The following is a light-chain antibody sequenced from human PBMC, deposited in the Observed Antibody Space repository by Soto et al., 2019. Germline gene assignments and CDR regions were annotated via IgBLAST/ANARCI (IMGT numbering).Light chain of an antibody. CDR1: NSDVGAYNY. CDR3: SSYTTTNTLYV. CDR2: EVF. J-gene: IGLJ1*01. V-gene: IGLV2-14*01. Sequence: QSALTQPASVSGSPGQSITIPCTGTNSDVGAYNYVSWYQHHPGKAPKLMIYEVFIRPSGVSSRFSGSKSGSTASLTISGLLAEDEADYYFSSYTTTNTLYVFGTGTKLTVL.